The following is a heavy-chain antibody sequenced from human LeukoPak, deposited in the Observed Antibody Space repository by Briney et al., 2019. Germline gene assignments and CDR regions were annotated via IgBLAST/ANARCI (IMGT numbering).Heavy chain of an antibody. V-gene: IGHV3-53*01. CDR1: GFTVSSNY. CDR2: IYSGGST. CDR3: ASNYYDSSGYYSLDY. J-gene: IGHJ4*02. Sequence: GGSLRLSCAASGFTVSSNYMSWVRQAPGKGLEWVSVIYSGGSTYYAGSVKGRFTISRDNSKNTLYLQMNSLRAEDTAVYYCASNYYDSSGYYSLDYWGQGTLVTVSS. D-gene: IGHD3-22*01.